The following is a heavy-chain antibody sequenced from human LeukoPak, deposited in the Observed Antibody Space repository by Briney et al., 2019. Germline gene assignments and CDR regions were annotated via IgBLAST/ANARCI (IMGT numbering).Heavy chain of an antibody. CDR3: ARDPYSGSYGPYYYYHMDV. V-gene: IGHV3-21*06. Sequence: GGSLRLSCAASGFTFSTYGMHWVRQAPGKGPEWVSSITSSSSYIYYADSVKGRFTISRDNAKNSLYLQMDSLRVEDTAVYYCARDPYSGSYGPYYYYHMDVWGEGTTVTISS. CDR2: ITSSSSYI. D-gene: IGHD1-26*01. CDR1: GFTFSTYG. J-gene: IGHJ6*03.